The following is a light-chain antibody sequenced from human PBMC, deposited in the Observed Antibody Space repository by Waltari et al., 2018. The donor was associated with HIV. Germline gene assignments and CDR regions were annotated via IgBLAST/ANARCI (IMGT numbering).Light chain of an antibody. V-gene: IGLV1-40*01. CDR3: QSYDTSLSAYV. J-gene: IGLJ1*01. CDR2: GNT. Sequence: QSVLAQPPSVSGAPGQRVTIYCTGRSSNIGAGYDVHWYQQLPGTAPKFLIYGNTNRPSGVPDRFSGSKSGSSASLAITGLQAEDEADYYCQSYDTSLSAYVFGTGTKVTVL. CDR1: SSNIGAGYD.